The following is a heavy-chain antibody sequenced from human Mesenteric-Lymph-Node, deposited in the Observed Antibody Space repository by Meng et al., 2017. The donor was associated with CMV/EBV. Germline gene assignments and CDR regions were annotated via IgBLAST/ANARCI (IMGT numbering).Heavy chain of an antibody. CDR3: ARDLAGVGYYYYYGMDV. D-gene: IGHD2-15*01. V-gene: IGHV3-23*01. J-gene: IGHJ6*02. CDR1: GFTFDSYA. CDR2: ISGSGNSR. Sequence: GESLKISCSASGFTFDSYALSWVRQAPGKGLEWVSTISGSGNSRYYADSVKGRLTISRDNSKNTLFLQMNSLRAEDTAVYYCARDLAGVGYYYYYGMDVWGQGTTVTVSS.